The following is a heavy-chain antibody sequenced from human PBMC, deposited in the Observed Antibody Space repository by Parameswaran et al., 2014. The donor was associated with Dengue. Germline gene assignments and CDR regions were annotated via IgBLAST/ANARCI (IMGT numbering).Heavy chain of an antibody. J-gene: IGHJ4*02. CDR3: TKDQARGLWFGELLYPDY. Sequence: VRQAPGKGLEWVSSVSGGGDSTYHADSVRGRFTISRDNFKNTLFLQMNSLTAEDTAVYYCTKDQARGLWFGELLYPDYWGQGNPGHRLL. D-gene: IGHD3-10*01. V-gene: IGHV3-23*01. CDR2: VSGGGDST.